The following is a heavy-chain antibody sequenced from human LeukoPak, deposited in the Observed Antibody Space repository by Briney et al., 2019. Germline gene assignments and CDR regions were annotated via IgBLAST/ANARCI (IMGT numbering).Heavy chain of an antibody. CDR3: ARDAVAGSYFSVSDAFDI. CDR1: GFTFSSYA. J-gene: IGHJ3*02. Sequence: GGSLRLSCAASGFTFSSYAMHWVRQAPGKGLEWVAVISYDGSNKYYADSVKGRFTISRDNSKNTLYPQMNSLRAEDTAVYYCARDAVAGSYFSVSDAFDIWGQGTMVTVSS. CDR2: ISYDGSNK. D-gene: IGHD6-19*01. V-gene: IGHV3-30-3*01.